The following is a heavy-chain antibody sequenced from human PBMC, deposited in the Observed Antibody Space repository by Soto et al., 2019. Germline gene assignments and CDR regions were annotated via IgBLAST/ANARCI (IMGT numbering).Heavy chain of an antibody. CDR1: GFTFSNYA. D-gene: IGHD3-10*01. CDR2: LSGSASRT. Sequence: EGQLLESGGGLVQPGGSLRLSCAASGFTFSNYAMGWVRQAPGKRLEWVSGLSGSASRTYYADSVKGRFTISRDNSKNTLYLQMNSLRAEDTAVYYCAKDSGATYYYGSGNLYYFDYWGQGTLVTVSS. J-gene: IGHJ4*02. CDR3: AKDSGATYYYGSGNLYYFDY. V-gene: IGHV3-23*01.